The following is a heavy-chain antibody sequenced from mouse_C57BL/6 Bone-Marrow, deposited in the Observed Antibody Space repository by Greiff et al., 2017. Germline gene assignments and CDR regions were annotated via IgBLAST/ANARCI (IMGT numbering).Heavy chain of an antibody. CDR2: IYPRSGNT. CDR1: GYTFTSYG. D-gene: IGHD2-3*01. V-gene: IGHV1-81*01. CDR3: AVYRAY. J-gene: IGHJ3*01. Sequence: QVQLQQSGAELARPGASVKLSCKASGYTFTSYGISWVKQRTGQGLEWIGEIYPRSGNTYYNEKFKGKATLTADKSSSTAYMELRSLTSEDSAVYFCAVYRAYWGQGTLVTVAA.